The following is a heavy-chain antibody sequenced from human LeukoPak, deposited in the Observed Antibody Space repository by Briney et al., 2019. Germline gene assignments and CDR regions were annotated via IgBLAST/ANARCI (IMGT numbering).Heavy chain of an antibody. V-gene: IGHV3-48*01. D-gene: IGHD3-10*01. J-gene: IGHJ4*02. CDR3: ARVGGSGSY. CDR2: SSSSGSTI. Sequence: SSSSGSTIYYADSVKGRFTISRDNAKNSLYLQMNSLRAEDTAVYYCARVGGSGSYWGQGTLVTVSS.